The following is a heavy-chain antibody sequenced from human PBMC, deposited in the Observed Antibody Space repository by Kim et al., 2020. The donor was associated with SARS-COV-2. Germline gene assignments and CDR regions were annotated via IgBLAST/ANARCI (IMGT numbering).Heavy chain of an antibody. CDR2: ISGSGGST. CDR1: GFTFSSYA. CDR3: ASILTGYINYYYYGMDV. J-gene: IGHJ6*02. Sequence: GGSLRLSCAASGFTFSSYAMSWVRQAPGKGLEWVSAISGSGGSTYYADSVKGRFTISRDNSKNTLYLQMNSLRAEDTAVYYCASILTGYINYYYYGMDVWGQGTTVTVSS. D-gene: IGHD3-9*01. V-gene: IGHV3-23*01.